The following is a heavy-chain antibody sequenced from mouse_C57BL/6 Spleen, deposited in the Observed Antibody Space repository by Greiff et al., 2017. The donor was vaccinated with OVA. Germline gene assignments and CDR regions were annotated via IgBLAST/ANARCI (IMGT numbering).Heavy chain of an antibody. CDR2: IWRGGSS. D-gene: IGHD2-5*01. J-gene: IGHJ4*01. CDR1: GFSLTSYA. CDR3: ACYSNYGWAMDC. V-gene: IGHV2-5*01. Sequence: VQLVESGPGLVQPSQSLSITCTVSGFSLTSYAVHWVRQSPGKGLEWLGVIWRGGSSDYYAAFMSRLCITKDKYKIQVFLNMISLEDDDTAIYDCACYSNYGWAMDCWGQGASVTVAS.